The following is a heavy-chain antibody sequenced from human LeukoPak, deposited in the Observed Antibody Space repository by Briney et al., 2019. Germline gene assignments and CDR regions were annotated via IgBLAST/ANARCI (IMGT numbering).Heavy chain of an antibody. V-gene: IGHV4-31*03. J-gene: IGHJ3*02. CDR2: IYYSGST. CDR1: GGSISSGGYY. Sequence: SETLSLTCTVSGGSISSGGYYWSWIRQHPGKGLEWIGYIYYSGSTYYNPSLKSRVTISVDTSKNQSSLKLSSVTAADTAVYHCARDAGVEMATIDAFDIWGQGTMVTVSS. CDR3: ARDAGVEMATIDAFDI. D-gene: IGHD5-24*01.